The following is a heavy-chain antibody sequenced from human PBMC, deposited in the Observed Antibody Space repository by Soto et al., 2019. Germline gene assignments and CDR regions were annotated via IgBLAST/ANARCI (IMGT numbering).Heavy chain of an antibody. D-gene: IGHD2-2*01. CDR1: GFTFSSYW. Sequence: GGSLRLSCAASGFTFSSYWMSWVRQAPGKGLEWVANIKQDGSEKYYVDSVKGRFTISRDNAKNSLYLQMNSLRAEDTPVYYCARDPKHLYCSSTSCKWVDYYMDVWGKGTTVTVSS. V-gene: IGHV3-7*01. CDR3: ARDPKHLYCSSTSCKWVDYYMDV. J-gene: IGHJ6*03. CDR2: IKQDGSEK.